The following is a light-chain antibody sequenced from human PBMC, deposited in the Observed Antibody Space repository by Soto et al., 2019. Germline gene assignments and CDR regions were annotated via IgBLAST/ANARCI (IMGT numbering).Light chain of an antibody. CDR3: QQYIAYPYT. CDR2: DVS. V-gene: IGKV1-5*01. Sequence: DIQMTQSPSTLSASVGDRVTITCRASQSISVWLAWYQQKPGKAPKLLLYDVSSLQSGVPSMFSGSGSGPEFTLTISSLQADDFATYYCQQYIAYPYTFGQGTKLEI. J-gene: IGKJ2*01. CDR1: QSISVW.